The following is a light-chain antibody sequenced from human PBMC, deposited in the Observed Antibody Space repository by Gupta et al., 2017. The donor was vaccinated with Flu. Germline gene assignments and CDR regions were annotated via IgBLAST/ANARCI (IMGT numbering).Light chain of an antibody. V-gene: IGKV1-39*01. CDR2: AAS. Sequence: SSLSASVGDRVTITCRASQSISNYLNWYQPKPGKAPNLLIFAASSLQSGVPSRFSGSASGTDFTLTISSLQAEDFATYSCQHGYKSPSLTFGQGTRLEIK. J-gene: IGKJ5*01. CDR1: QSISNY. CDR3: QHGYKSPSLT.